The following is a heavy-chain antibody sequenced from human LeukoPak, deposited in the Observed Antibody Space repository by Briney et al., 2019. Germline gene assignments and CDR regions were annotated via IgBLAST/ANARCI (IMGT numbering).Heavy chain of an antibody. J-gene: IGHJ3*02. V-gene: IGHV5-51*01. Sequence: GESLKISCKGSENAFKNHWVAWVRQMPGKGLEWMGNIYPGDSDTRYSPSFRGQVTMSADNSITTAYLQWSSLKASDTAIYYCARHSVTGTASFYAFNIWGQGTMVTVSS. CDR3: ARHSVTGTASFYAFNI. CDR2: IYPGDSDT. D-gene: IGHD1-7*01. CDR1: ENAFKNHW.